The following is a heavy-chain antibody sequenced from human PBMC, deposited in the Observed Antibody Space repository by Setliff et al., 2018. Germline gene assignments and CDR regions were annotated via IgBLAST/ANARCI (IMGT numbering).Heavy chain of an antibody. Sequence: ASVKVSCKASGYTFTSYYMHWVRQAPGQGLEWMGIINPSGGSTSYAQKFQGRATMTRDTSTSTVYMELSSLRSEDTAVYYCARRSSSGNGFDYWGQGTQVTVSS. J-gene: IGHJ4*02. D-gene: IGHD6-13*01. CDR1: GYTFTSYY. V-gene: IGHV1-46*01. CDR3: ARRSSSGNGFDY. CDR2: INPSGGST.